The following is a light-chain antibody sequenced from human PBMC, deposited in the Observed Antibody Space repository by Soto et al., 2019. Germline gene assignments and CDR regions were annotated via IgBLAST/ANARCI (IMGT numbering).Light chain of an antibody. CDR1: QNINNW. V-gene: IGKV3-11*01. J-gene: IGKJ4*01. CDR2: DAS. CDR3: QQCVTWPGT. Sequence: EIELTQSPATLSLSPGERATLSCRASQNINNWLAWYQQKPGQTPRLLIYDASTRATDIPARFSGSGSGIDFTLTISGLEPEDFAVYYCQQCVTWPGTFGGGTKVDIK.